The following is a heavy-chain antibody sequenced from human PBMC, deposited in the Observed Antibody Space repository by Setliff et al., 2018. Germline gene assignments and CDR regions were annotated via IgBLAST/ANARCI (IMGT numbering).Heavy chain of an antibody. J-gene: IGHJ4*02. CDR3: ACPDILTGLYDY. CDR2: IGSSTSTI. V-gene: IGHV3-48*01. D-gene: IGHD3-9*01. CDR1: GFTFSSYN. Sequence: PGGSLRLSCAASGFTFSSYNMNWVRQAPGKGLEWVSYIGSSTSTIYYADSVKGRFTIARDNAKNSLYLQMSSLRAEDTAMYYCACPDILTGLYDYWGQGTLVTVSS.